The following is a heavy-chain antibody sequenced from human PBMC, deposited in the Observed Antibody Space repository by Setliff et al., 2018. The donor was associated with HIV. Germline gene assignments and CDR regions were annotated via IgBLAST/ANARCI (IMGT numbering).Heavy chain of an antibody. CDR2: VYYCGHT. D-gene: IGHD6-13*01. CDR3: ARGVAAAGL. J-gene: IGHJ4*02. CDR1: GDSISSGGYY. Sequence: PSETLSLTCTVSGDSISSGGYYWSWIRQPPGKGLEWIGSVYYCGHTFYNPSLRSRVTISVDTSKNQFSLKLSSVTAADTAVYYCARGVAAAGLWGQGTLVTVSS. V-gene: IGHV4-39*07.